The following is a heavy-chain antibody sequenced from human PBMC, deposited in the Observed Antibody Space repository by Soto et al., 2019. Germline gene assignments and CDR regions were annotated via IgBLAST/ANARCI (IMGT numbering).Heavy chain of an antibody. V-gene: IGHV3-74*01. CDR2: INTDGSII. Sequence: PGGSLRLSCAASGLIFSNYKMHWVRQAPGKGLVWVSRINTDGSIIDYADSVKGRFTVSRDNAKNTLYLQMNSLRAEDTAVYYCATVYCSSTRCTQDYMDVWGKGTTVPVSS. J-gene: IGHJ6*03. CDR3: ATVYCSSTRCTQDYMDV. CDR1: GLIFSNYK. D-gene: IGHD2-2*01.